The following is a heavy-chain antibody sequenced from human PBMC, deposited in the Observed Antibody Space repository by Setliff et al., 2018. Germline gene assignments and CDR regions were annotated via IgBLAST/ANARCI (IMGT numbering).Heavy chain of an antibody. CDR1: GFTFSSYS. Sequence: GGSLRLSCAASGFTFSSYSMNWVRQAPGKGLEWVSYFSGSSSTIRYADSVKGRFTISRDNSKNTLYLQMNSLRAEDTAVYYCASYCSSTSCPFDYWGQGTLVTVSS. CDR3: ASYCSSTSCPFDY. V-gene: IGHV3-48*01. J-gene: IGHJ4*02. CDR2: FSGSSSTI. D-gene: IGHD2-2*01.